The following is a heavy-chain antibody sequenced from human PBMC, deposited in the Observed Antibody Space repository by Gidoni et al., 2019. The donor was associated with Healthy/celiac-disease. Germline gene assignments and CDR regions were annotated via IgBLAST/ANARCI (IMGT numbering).Heavy chain of an antibody. J-gene: IGHJ3*02. CDR2: ISGSGGST. Sequence: EVQLLESGGGLVQPGGSLRLSCAASGFTFSSYAMSWVRQAPGKGLEWVSAISGSGGSTYYADSVKGRFTISRDNSKNTLYLQMNSLRAEDTAVYYCAKVGSSSWLRVFVAAFDIWGQGTMVTVSS. CDR3: AKVGSSSWLRVFVAAFDI. CDR1: GFTFSSYA. D-gene: IGHD6-13*01. V-gene: IGHV3-23*01.